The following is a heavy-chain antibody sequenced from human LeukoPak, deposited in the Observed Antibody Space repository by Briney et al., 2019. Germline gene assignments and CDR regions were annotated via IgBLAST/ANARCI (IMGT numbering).Heavy chain of an antibody. V-gene: IGHV4-59*01. CDR2: IHYSGIT. CDR3: AGGSRAVTTSSNIHPYYFDY. J-gene: IGHJ4*02. CDR1: GGSINSLY. Sequence: SETLSLTCTVSGGSINSLYWKWIRQLPGKGLEWIGYIHYSGITNYNPSFNSRVTISLDTSKNQFSLKLTSVTAADMAVYYCAGGSRAVTTSSNIHPYYFDYWGQGTLVTVSS. D-gene: IGHD4-17*01.